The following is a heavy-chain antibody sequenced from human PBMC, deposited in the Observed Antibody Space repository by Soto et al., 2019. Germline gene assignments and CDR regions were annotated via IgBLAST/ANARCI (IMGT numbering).Heavy chain of an antibody. V-gene: IGHV3-66*01. J-gene: IGHJ5*02. CDR2: IYSGGST. CDR1: GFTVSSNY. CDR3: ARFAQEVLRFSTPRWFDP. D-gene: IGHD3-3*01. Sequence: PGGSLRLSCAASGFTVSSNYMSWVRQAPGKGLEWVSVIYSGGSTYYADSVKGRFTISRDNSKNTLYLQMNSLRAEDTAVYYCARFAQEVLRFSTPRWFDPWGQGTLVTAPQ.